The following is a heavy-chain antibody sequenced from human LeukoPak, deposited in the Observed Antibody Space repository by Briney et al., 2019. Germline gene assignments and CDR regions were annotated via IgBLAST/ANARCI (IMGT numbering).Heavy chain of an antibody. CDR3: VRDPLSANDFDI. Sequence: PSETLSLTCTVSGGSFSNSYWNWIRQPPGKGLEWIGYINYIGSTNYNPSLKSRVTISLDTSKNQFSLTLSSVTAADTAVYFCVRDPLSANDFDIWGQGTMVTVSS. V-gene: IGHV4-59*01. J-gene: IGHJ3*02. D-gene: IGHD6-25*01. CDR2: INYIGST. CDR1: GGSFSNSY.